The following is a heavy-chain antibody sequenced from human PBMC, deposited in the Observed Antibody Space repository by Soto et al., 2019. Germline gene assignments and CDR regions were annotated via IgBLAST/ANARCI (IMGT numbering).Heavy chain of an antibody. CDR2: IWYDGSNK. J-gene: IGHJ4*02. V-gene: IGHV3-33*01. D-gene: IGHD5-12*01. Sequence: GGSLRLSCAASGFTFSSYGMHWVRQAPGKGLEWVSVIWYDGSNKYYADSVKGRLTISRDNSKNTLYLQMNSLRAEDTPVYYCARDLEARYFDYWGQGTLVTVSS. CDR3: ARDLEARYFDY. CDR1: GFTFSSYG.